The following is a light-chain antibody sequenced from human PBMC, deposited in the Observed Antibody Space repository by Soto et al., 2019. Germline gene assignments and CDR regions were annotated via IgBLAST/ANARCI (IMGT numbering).Light chain of an antibody. CDR2: GAS. V-gene: IGKV3-15*01. J-gene: IGKJ1*01. CDR1: QSVSSN. CDR3: QQFSAWPWT. Sequence: EVVMTQSPITLSVSPGERATLSCRASQSVSSNLAWYQQKPGQVPRLLIYGASTRATGIPARFSGSGSGTAFALTITSLQSEDFAVYYCQQFSAWPWTFGQGTTVEIK.